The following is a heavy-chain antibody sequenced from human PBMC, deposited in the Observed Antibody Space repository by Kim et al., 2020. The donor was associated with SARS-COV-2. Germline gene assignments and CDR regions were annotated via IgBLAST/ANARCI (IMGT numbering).Heavy chain of an antibody. Sequence: GGSLRLSCAASGFTYSDFAMSWVRQAPGKGLEWVACITSRGFNTYYADSVKGRFTVDRDNSLSTLSLQMSSLRAEDTAVYYCAKGHFRSWYGLYFDFCGQGTVVTVSS. CDR1: GFTYSDFA. D-gene: IGHD4-17*01. CDR2: ITSRGFNT. V-gene: IGHV3-23*01. J-gene: IGHJ4*02. CDR3: AKGHFRSWYGLYFDF.